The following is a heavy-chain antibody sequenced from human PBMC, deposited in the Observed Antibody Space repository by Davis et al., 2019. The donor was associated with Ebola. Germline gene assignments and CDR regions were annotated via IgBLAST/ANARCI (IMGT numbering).Heavy chain of an antibody. Sequence: GESLKISCEASGFTFSSLGMSWVRQAPGKGLEWVSSIGSDGVHMFYADPLTGRFTISRDNARDSLYLQINSLRDDDTAVYYCARDIPFSSYDYWGQGTLVTVSS. CDR2: IGSDGVHM. D-gene: IGHD5-12*01. V-gene: IGHV3-21*01. CDR3: ARDIPFSSYDY. CDR1: GFTFSSLG. J-gene: IGHJ4*02.